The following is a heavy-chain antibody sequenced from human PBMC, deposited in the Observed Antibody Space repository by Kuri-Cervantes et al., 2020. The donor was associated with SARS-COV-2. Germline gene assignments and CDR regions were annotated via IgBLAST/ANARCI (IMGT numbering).Heavy chain of an antibody. CDR2: IIPMFDSL. J-gene: IGHJ2*01. Sequence: SVKVSCKASGGTLRNYAISWVRQAPGQGLEWMGGIIPMFDSLNYAQKFQGRVTITADESTSTAYMELSSLRSEDTAVYYCARDRPYENTIFGVVPSHDWYFDLWGRGTLVTVSS. CDR1: GGTLRNYA. V-gene: IGHV1-69*13. D-gene: IGHD3-3*01. CDR3: ARDRPYENTIFGVVPSHDWYFDL.